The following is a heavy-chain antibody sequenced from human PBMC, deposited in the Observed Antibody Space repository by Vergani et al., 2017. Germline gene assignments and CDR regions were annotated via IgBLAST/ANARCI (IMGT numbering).Heavy chain of an antibody. D-gene: IGHD2-2*01. Sequence: QVQLVESGGGVVQPGRSLRLSCAASGFTFSSYGMHWVRQAPGKGLEWVAVISYDGSNKYYADSVKGRFTISRDNSKNTLYLQMNSLRAEDTAVYYCAKDLSPREIVVVPAHWGQGTLVTVSS. CDR3: AKDLSPREIVVVPAH. CDR1: GFTFSSYG. CDR2: ISYDGSNK. J-gene: IGHJ4*02. V-gene: IGHV3-30*18.